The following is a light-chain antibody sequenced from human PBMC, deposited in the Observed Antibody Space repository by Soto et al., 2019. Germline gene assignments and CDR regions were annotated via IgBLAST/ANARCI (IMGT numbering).Light chain of an antibody. CDR1: SSDVGGSNY. CDR2: DVH. V-gene: IGLV2-14*01. J-gene: IGLJ2*01. Sequence: QPASVSGSPGQSITISCTGTSSDVGGSNYVSWYQQHPGKAPKLMIYDVHNRPSGISNRFSGSKSGNTASLTISGLQAEDEADYYCSSYRSGSTLVFGGGTKLTVL. CDR3: SSYRSGSTLV.